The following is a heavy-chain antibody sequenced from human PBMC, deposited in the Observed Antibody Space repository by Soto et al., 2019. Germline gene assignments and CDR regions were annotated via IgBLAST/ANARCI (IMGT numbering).Heavy chain of an antibody. J-gene: IGHJ6*03. D-gene: IGHD2-2*01. V-gene: IGHV4-59*08. CDR3: ATGLDCSSTSCYGIPDAYYYYYYMDV. Sequence: SETLSLTCTVSGGSISSYYWSWIRQPPGKGLEWIGYIYYSGSTNYNPSLKSRVTISVDTSKNQFSLKLSSVTAADTAVYYCATGLDCSSTSCYGIPDAYYYYYYMDVWGKGTTVTVSS. CDR1: GGSISSYY. CDR2: IYYSGST.